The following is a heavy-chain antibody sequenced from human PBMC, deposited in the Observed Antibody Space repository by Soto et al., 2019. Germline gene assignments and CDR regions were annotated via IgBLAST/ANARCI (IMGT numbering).Heavy chain of an antibody. CDR2: INHSGST. Sequence: PSQTLSLTCAVYGGSFSGYYWSWIRQPPGKGLEWIGEINHSGSTNYNPSLKSRVTISVDTSKNQFSLKLSSVTAADTAVYYCARGSYEVRGVLFYYGMDVWGKGPTVTVSS. CDR1: GGSFSGYY. J-gene: IGHJ6*04. V-gene: IGHV4-34*01. CDR3: ARGSYEVRGVLFYYGMDV. D-gene: IGHD3-10*01.